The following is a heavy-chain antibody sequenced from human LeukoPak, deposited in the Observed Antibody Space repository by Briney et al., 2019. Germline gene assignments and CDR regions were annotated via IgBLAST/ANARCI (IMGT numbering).Heavy chain of an antibody. CDR2: IIPILGIA. Sequence: SVKVSCKVSGYTLTELSMHWVRQAPGQGLEWMGRIIPILGIANYAQKFQGRVTITADKSTSTAYMELSSLRSEDTAVYYCATENYDFWSGTTLDYWGQGTLVTVSS. V-gene: IGHV1-69*04. D-gene: IGHD3-3*01. J-gene: IGHJ4*02. CDR1: GYTLTELS. CDR3: ATENYDFWSGTTLDY.